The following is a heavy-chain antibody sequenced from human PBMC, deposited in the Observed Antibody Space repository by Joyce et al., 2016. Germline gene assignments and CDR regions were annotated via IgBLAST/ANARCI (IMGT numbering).Heavy chain of an antibody. V-gene: IGHV3-64D*06. Sequence: EVQLVESGGGLVQTGGSLRLSCSASGFTFSNYAMHWVRQAPGKGLHFVSASSSNGGSTYYAGSVKGRFTISRDNSQNTLDLQMSSLRAEDTAVYYCVRDGIEVAGFDCWGPGTLVTVSS. D-gene: IGHD6-19*01. CDR3: VRDGIEVAGFDC. CDR1: GFTFSNYA. CDR2: SSSNGGST. J-gene: IGHJ4*02.